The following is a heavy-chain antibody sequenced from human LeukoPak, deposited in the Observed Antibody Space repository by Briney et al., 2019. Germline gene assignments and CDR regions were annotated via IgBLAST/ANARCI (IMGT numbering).Heavy chain of an antibody. CDR1: GYGFTTYW. V-gene: IGHV5-51*01. CDR2: IYPGDSDS. Sequence: GESLQISCKGSGYGFTTYWIGWVRPMPGKGLEWMGIIYPGDSDSRYSPSFQGQVTVSVDKSISTAYLEWSSLKASDTAMYYCARLGTGGACYSDYWGQGTLVTVSS. J-gene: IGHJ4*02. CDR3: ARLGTGGACYSDY. D-gene: IGHD2-8*02.